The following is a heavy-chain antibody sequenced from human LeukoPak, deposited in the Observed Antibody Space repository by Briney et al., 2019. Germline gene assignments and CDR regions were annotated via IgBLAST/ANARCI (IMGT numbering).Heavy chain of an antibody. V-gene: IGHV3-11*04. CDR1: GFTFSDYY. J-gene: IGHJ6*04. Sequence: GGSLRLSCAASGFTFSDYYMSWIRHAPGKGLEWVAFISWSGSTIYYADSVKGRFTISRDNAKNSLYLQMNSLRAEDTAVYYCAELGITMIGGVWGKGTTVTISS. CDR3: AELGITMIGGV. D-gene: IGHD3-10*02. CDR2: ISWSGSTI.